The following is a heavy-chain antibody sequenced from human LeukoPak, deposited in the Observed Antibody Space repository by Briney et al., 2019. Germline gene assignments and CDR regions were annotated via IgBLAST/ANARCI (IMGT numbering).Heavy chain of an antibody. J-gene: IGHJ4*02. CDR1: GFSSSSYG. CDR3: ARGSKEWLRGRGFDY. V-gene: IGHV3-30*19. Sequence: GGSLRLSCAAFGFSSSSYGMHWVRQAPGKGLEWVAVISYDGSNKYYADSVKGRFTISRDNSKNTLYLQMNSLRAEDTAVYYCARGSKEWLRGRGFDYWGQGTLVTVSS. D-gene: IGHD5-12*01. CDR2: ISYDGSNK.